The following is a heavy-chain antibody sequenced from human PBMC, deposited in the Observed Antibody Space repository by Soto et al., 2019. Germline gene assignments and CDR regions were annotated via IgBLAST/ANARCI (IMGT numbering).Heavy chain of an antibody. CDR1: GFTFSSYW. CDR3: ARGDRHHTYIYYYYYYGMDV. Sequence: PGWSLRLSCAASGFTFSSYWMHWVRQAPGKGLVWVSRINSDGSSTSYADSVKGRFTISRDNAKNTLYLQMNSLRAEDTAVYFFARGDRHHTYIYYYYYYGMDVWGQGTTVTVSS. CDR2: INSDGSST. V-gene: IGHV3-74*01. D-gene: IGHD3-9*01. J-gene: IGHJ6*02.